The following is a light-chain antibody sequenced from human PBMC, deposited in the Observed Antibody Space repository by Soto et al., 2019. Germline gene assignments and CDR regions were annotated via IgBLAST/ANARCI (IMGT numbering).Light chain of an antibody. J-gene: IGLJ1*01. CDR1: RSNIGAGFD. Sequence: QSVLTQPPSVSGAPGQRVTISCTGTRSNIGAGFDVHWYQQLPGTAPKLLIYSNNQRPSGVPDRFSGSKSGTSASLAISGLQSEDEADYYCAAWDDSLNSYVFGTGTKVTVL. V-gene: IGLV1-44*01. CDR3: AAWDDSLNSYV. CDR2: SNN.